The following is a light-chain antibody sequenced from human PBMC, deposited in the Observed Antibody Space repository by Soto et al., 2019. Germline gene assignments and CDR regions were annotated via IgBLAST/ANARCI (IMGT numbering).Light chain of an antibody. CDR3: LQNNSYPVT. J-gene: IGKJ1*01. CDR2: TAS. CDR1: QGIRHD. Sequence: DIQVTQSPSSLSASVGDRVTITCRASQGIRHDLAWYQQKPGKAPKRLIYTASSLQSGVPPRFSGSGSETEFTLTISSLQPEDFATYYCLQNNSYPVTFGQGTKVEIK. V-gene: IGKV1-17*01.